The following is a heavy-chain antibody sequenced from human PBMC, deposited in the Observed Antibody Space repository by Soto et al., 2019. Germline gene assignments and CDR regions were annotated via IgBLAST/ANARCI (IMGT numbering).Heavy chain of an antibody. Sequence: GQSLKISCKGSGYSFPSYWIGWVRQMPGKGLEWLGIIYPGDSDTRYIPSGQGQVTITADKSISTVYLQWSSLKASDSEMYKCERLSGIEGSRNYYYYQGMEVWGQGTTATVAS. CDR3: ERLSGIEGSRNYYYYQGMEV. CDR1: GYSFPSYW. D-gene: IGHD2-15*01. J-gene: IGHJ6*02. CDR2: IYPGDSDT. V-gene: IGHV5-51*01.